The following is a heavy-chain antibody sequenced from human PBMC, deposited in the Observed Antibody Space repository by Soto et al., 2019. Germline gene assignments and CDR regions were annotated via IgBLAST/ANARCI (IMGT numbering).Heavy chain of an antibody. V-gene: IGHV3-9*01. Sequence: GGSLRLSCAASGFNFNDYGMHWVRQAPGKGLEWVSSISWNSVSIGYADSVKGRFTISRDNAKNSLYLQMNSLRAEDTALYYCAKDIENGYNPYYYYGMDVWGQGTTVTVSS. CDR3: AKDIENGYNPYYYYGMDV. J-gene: IGHJ6*02. D-gene: IGHD3-10*01. CDR2: ISWNSVSI. CDR1: GFNFNDYG.